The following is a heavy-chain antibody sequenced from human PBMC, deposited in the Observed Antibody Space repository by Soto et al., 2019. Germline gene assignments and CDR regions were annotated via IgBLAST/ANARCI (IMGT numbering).Heavy chain of an antibody. Sequence: SETLSLTSTVSGGSISSGGYYWSWIRQHPGKGLEWIGYIYYSGSTYYNPSLKSRVTISVDTSKNQFSLKLSSVTAADTAVYYCARDRVAAGGYYYGMDVWGQGTTVTVSS. CDR2: IYYSGST. CDR1: GGSISSGGYY. J-gene: IGHJ6*02. D-gene: IGHD6-13*01. V-gene: IGHV4-31*03. CDR3: ARDRVAAGGYYYGMDV.